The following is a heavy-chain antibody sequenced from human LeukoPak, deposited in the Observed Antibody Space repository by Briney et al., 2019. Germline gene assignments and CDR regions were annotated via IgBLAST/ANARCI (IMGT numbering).Heavy chain of an antibody. CDR2: ISYDGSNK. CDR3: ARAIYCSSTSCPFDY. D-gene: IGHD2-2*01. CDR1: GFTFSSYA. V-gene: IGHV3-30-3*01. Sequence: GGSLRLSCAASGFTFSSYAMHWVRQAPGKGLEWVAVISYDGSNKYYADSVKGRFTISRDNSKNTLYLQMNSLRAEDTAVYYCARAIYCSSTSCPFDYSGQGTLVTVSS. J-gene: IGHJ4*02.